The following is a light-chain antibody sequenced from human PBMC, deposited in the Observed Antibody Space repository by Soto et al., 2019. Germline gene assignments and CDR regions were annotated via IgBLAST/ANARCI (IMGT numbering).Light chain of an antibody. CDR3: QQYYSDPST. V-gene: IGKV1-8*01. CDR1: QGISSY. CDR2: AAS. Sequence: AIRMTQSPSSLSASTGDRVTITCRASQGISSYLAWYQQKPGKAPKLLIYAASTLKSGDPSRFSGSGSGTDFTLTISCLQSEDFATYYCQQYYSDPSTFGQGTKLEIK. J-gene: IGKJ2*01.